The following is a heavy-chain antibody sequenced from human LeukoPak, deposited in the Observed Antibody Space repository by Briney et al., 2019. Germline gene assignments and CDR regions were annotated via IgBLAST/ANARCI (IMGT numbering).Heavy chain of an antibody. CDR2: ITPIFGTA. D-gene: IGHD3-22*01. CDR1: GGTFSSQA. CDR3: ARGPDSSGYYYFY. J-gene: IGHJ4*02. Sequence: ASVKVSCKASGGTFSSQAISWVRQAPGQGLQWMGGITPIFGTANYAQKFRGRVTITADKSTSTAYMALSSLRSEDTAVYYCARGPDSSGYYYFYWGQGTLVTVSS. V-gene: IGHV1-69*06.